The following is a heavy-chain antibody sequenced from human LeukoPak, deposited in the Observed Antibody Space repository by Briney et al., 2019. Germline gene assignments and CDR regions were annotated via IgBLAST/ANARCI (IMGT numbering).Heavy chain of an antibody. J-gene: IGHJ6*02. CDR3: ARGPDTPNYYCGMDV. CDR2: IYSGGST. CDR1: GFTVSNNY. Sequence: PGGSLRLSCAASGFTVSNNYMSWVRQAPGKGLEWVSVIYSGGSTYYADSVKGRFTISRDNSKNTLFLQMNSLRAEDTAVYYCARGPDTPNYYCGMDVWGQGTTVTVSS. D-gene: IGHD5-18*01. V-gene: IGHV3-66*01.